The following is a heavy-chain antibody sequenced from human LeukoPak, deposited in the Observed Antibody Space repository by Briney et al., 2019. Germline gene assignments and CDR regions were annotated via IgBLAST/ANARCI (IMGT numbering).Heavy chain of an antibody. V-gene: IGHV4-59*01. CDR3: ARMSITAAGTGFDY. D-gene: IGHD6-13*01. J-gene: IGHJ4*02. CDR2: IYYSGST. CDR1: GGSISTYY. Sequence: KPSETLSLTCTVSGGSISTYYWSWIRQPPGKGLEWIGYIYYSGSTNYNPSLRSRVTISVDTSKNQSSLKLSSVTAADTAVYYCARMSITAAGTGFDYWGLGTLVTVSS.